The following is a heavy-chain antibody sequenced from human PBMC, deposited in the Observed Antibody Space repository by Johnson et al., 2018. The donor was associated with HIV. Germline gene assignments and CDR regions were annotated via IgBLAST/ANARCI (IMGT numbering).Heavy chain of an antibody. V-gene: IGHV3-11*04. CDR2: ISSSGDII. D-gene: IGHD1-26*01. CDR3: ARYSGSYLPDAFDI. CDR1: GFTFSDYY. J-gene: IGHJ3*02. Sequence: QVQLVESGGGLVKPGGSLRLSCAASGFTFSDYYMTWIRQAPGKGLEWLSFISSSGDIIRYADSVKGRFTISRDNAKNSLYLQMNSLRAEDTAVYYCARYSGSYLPDAFDIWGQGTMVTVSS.